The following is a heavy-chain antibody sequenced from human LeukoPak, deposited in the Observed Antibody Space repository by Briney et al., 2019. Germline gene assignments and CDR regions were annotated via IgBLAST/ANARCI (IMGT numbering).Heavy chain of an antibody. D-gene: IGHD6-6*01. CDR1: GGTFSSYA. Sequence: SVKASCKASGGTFSSYAISWVRQAPGQGLEWMGGIIPIFGTANYAQKFQGRVTITTDESTSTAYMELSSLRSEDTAVYYCARGHSSSSREFDYWGQGTLVTVSS. J-gene: IGHJ4*02. CDR2: IIPIFGTA. V-gene: IGHV1-69*05. CDR3: ARGHSSSSREFDY.